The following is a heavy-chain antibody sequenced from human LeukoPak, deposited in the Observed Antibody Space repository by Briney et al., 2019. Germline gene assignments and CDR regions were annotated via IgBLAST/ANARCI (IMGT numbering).Heavy chain of an antibody. V-gene: IGHV1-69*13. Sequence: PGASVKVSCKASGGTFSSYAISWVRQAPGQGREWRGGIIPIFGTANYAQKFQGRVTITADESTSTAYMELSSLRSEDTAVYYCARARGTAMVQAMGSYWGQGTLVTVSS. CDR1: GGTFSSYA. J-gene: IGHJ4*02. CDR3: ARARGTAMVQAMGSY. D-gene: IGHD5-18*01. CDR2: IIPIFGTA.